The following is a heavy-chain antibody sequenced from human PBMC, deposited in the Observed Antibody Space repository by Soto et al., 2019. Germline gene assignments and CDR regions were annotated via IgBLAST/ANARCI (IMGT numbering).Heavy chain of an antibody. J-gene: IGHJ4*02. CDR1: GGSISSGGYY. CDR3: ARGLVRPEYFDY. CDR2: IYYSGTT. D-gene: IGHD6-6*01. Sequence: QVQLQESGPGLVKPSQTLSLTCTVSGGSISSGGYYWSWMRQHPGKGLEWIGYIYYSGTTYYNPSLKGRVTISVDTSKNQFSLKLSSVTAADTAVYYCARGLVRPEYFDYWGQGTLVTVSS. V-gene: IGHV4-31*03.